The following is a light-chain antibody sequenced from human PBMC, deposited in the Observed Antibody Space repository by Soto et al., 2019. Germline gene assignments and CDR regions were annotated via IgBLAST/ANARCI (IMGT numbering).Light chain of an antibody. J-gene: IGLJ1*01. V-gene: IGLV2-23*02. CDR1: RSDVGSFNL. CDR3: CSYAGSSTYV. Sequence: QSALTQPASVSGSRGQSITISCIGTRSDVGSFNLVSWYQQHPGKAPNLMLYEVRKRPSGVSNRFSGSKSGNTASLTISGLQAEDEADYYCCSYAGSSTYVFGTGTKVTVL. CDR2: EVR.